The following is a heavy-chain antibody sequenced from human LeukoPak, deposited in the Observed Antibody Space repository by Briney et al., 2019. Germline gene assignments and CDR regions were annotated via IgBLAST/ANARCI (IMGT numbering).Heavy chain of an antibody. V-gene: IGHV4-34*01. J-gene: IGHJ6*02. Sequence: PSETLSLTCAVYGGSFSGYYWSWIRQPPGKGLEWIGEINHSGSTNYNPSLKSRVTISVDTSKNQFSLKLSSVTAADTAVYYCASLGDCSSTSCYTYYYYCGMDVWGQGTTVTVSS. D-gene: IGHD2-2*01. CDR1: GGSFSGYY. CDR2: INHSGST. CDR3: ASLGDCSSTSCYTYYYYCGMDV.